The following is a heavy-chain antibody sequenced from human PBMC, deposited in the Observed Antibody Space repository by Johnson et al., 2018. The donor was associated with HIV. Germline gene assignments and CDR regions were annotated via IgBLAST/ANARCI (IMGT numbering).Heavy chain of an antibody. Sequence: VQLVESGGGVVQPGRSLRLSCAASGFTFSSYAIHWVRQAPGKGLAWVAVISYDGSDKYYADSVKGRFTISRDNSKNTLYLQMNSLRAEDTAVYYCAKHPNYDFWSGYWNDAFDIWGQGTMVTVSS. CDR1: GFTFSSYA. V-gene: IGHV3-30*04. CDR3: AKHPNYDFWSGYWNDAFDI. D-gene: IGHD3-3*01. CDR2: ISYDGSDK. J-gene: IGHJ3*02.